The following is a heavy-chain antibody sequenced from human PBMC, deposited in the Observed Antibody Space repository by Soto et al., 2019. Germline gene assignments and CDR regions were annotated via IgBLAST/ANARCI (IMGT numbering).Heavy chain of an antibody. D-gene: IGHD5-12*01. CDR1: GGTFSSYA. Sequence: QVQLVQSGAEVKKPESSVKVSCKASGGTFSSYAISWVRQAPGQGLEWMGGIIPIFGTVNYAQKFQGRVTITADESTSTAYMELSSLRSEDTAVYYCARGNQRWLQLWYFDLWGRGTLVTVSS. CDR3: ARGNQRWLQLWYFDL. J-gene: IGHJ2*01. V-gene: IGHV1-69*12. CDR2: IIPIFGTV.